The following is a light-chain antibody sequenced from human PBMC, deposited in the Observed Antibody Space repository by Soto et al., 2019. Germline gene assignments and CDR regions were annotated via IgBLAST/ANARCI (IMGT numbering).Light chain of an antibody. V-gene: IGKV3-20*01. Sequence: DIVLTQSPGTLSLSPGERATLSCRASQTVSSSSLAWYPQKPGQAPRLLIYAASSRATGIPDRFSGSGSGTDFTLTISRLEPEDFAVYYCQQYGSSPITFGQGTRLEIK. CDR1: QTVSSSS. J-gene: IGKJ5*01. CDR2: AAS. CDR3: QQYGSSPIT.